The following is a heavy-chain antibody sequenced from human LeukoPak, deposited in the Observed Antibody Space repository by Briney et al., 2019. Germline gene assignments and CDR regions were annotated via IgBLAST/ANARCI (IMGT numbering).Heavy chain of an antibody. D-gene: IGHD3-22*01. CDR2: SSSSSSYI. CDR1: GFTLSSYS. Sequence: GGSLRLSCAASGFTLSSYSMYWVRQAPGKGLGWVSSSSSSSSYIYYADSVKGRFTISRDNSKNTLYLQMNSLRAEDTAVYYCAKAYDSSGYYFDAFDIWGQGTMVTVSS. V-gene: IGHV3-21*04. J-gene: IGHJ3*02. CDR3: AKAYDSSGYYFDAFDI.